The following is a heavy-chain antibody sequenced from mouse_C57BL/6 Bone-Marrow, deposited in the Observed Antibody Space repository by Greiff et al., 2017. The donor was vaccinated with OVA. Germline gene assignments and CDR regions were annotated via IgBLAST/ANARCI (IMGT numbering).Heavy chain of an antibody. CDR2: IDPDSGDT. CDR1: GFNITDDY. D-gene: IGHD1-1*01. CDR3: TPHYSSLHYYAMDD. J-gene: IGHJ4*01. Sequence: VQLKQSGAELVRPGASVKLSCTASGFNITDDYMHWVKQRPEQGLEWIGWIDPDSGDTEYAANLQGKATITADTSSNTAYLQLSTLTSEDTAVDYCTPHYSSLHYYAMDDWGQGTSVTVSS. V-gene: IGHV14-4*01.